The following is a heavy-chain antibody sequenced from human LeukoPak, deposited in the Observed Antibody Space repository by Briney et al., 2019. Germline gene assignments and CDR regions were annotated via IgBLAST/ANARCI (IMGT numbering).Heavy chain of an antibody. V-gene: IGHV5-51*01. D-gene: IGHD5-18*01. CDR1: GYSFTSYW. J-gene: IGHJ4*02. CDR3: AILPGYSPANYYFDY. Sequence: GESLKISCKGSGYSFTSYWIGWVRQMPGKGLEWMGMIYPGDSDTRYSPSFQGQVTISADKSISTAYLQWSSLKASDTAMYYCAILPGYSPANYYFDYWGQGTLVTVSS. CDR2: IYPGDSDT.